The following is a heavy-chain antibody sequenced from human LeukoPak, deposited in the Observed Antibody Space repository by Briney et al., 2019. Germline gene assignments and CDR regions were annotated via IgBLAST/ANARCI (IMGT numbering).Heavy chain of an antibody. Sequence: GGSLRLSCAASGFTFSSYGMHWVRQAPGKGLEWVAVIWYDGSNKYYADSVKGRFTISRDDAKNSLYLQMNSLRAEDTAIYYCTRVGYIDEGIDYWGQGTLVTVSS. CDR1: GFTFSSYG. CDR3: TRVGYIDEGIDY. J-gene: IGHJ4*02. D-gene: IGHD5-24*01. V-gene: IGHV3-33*03. CDR2: IWYDGSNK.